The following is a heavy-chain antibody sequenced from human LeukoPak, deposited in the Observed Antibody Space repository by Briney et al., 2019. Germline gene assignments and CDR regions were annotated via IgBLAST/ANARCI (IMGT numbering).Heavy chain of an antibody. V-gene: IGHV4-31*03. CDR2: IYYSGST. Sequence: PSETLSLTCTVSGGSISSGGYYWSWIRQHPGKGLEWIGYIYYSGSTYYNPSLKSRDTISVDTSKNQFSLKLSSVTAADTAVYYCARVVADYDYYYYYMDVWGKGTTVTVSS. J-gene: IGHJ6*03. D-gene: IGHD2-15*01. CDR1: GGSISSGGYY. CDR3: ARVVADYDYYYYYMDV.